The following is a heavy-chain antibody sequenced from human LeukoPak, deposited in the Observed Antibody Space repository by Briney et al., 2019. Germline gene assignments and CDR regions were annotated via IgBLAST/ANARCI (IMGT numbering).Heavy chain of an antibody. V-gene: IGHV4-38-2*02. CDR1: GYYISSGYY. D-gene: IGHD4-17*01. Sequence: KPSETLSLTCAVSGYYISSGYYWGWIRQPPGKGLEWIGSIYHSGSTYYNPSLKSRVTISVDTSKNQFSLKLSSVTAADTAVYYCAREGRQDYVYFDHWGQGSLVTVSS. J-gene: IGHJ4*02. CDR3: AREGRQDYVYFDH. CDR2: IYHSGST.